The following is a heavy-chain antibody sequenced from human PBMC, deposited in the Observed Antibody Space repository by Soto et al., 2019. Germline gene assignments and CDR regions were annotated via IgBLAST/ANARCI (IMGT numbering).Heavy chain of an antibody. CDR1: GYTFNTYA. CDR2: ISGYNGNT. CDR3: ERNVAYASIPYYYADF. V-gene: IGHV1-18*01. J-gene: IGHJ4*01. Sequence: GASVKVSCKASGYTFNTYAITWVRQAPGQGLEWMGWISGYNGNTNYAQTLQGRGTMTTDTSTSTAYLELRSLRSDDTAVYYCERNVAYASIPYYYADFWGQGTLVTVSS. D-gene: IGHD2-21*01.